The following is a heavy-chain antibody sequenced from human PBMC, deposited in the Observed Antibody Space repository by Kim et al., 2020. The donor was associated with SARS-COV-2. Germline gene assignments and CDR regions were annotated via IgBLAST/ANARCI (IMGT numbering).Heavy chain of an antibody. D-gene: IGHD6-25*01. CDR2: ISSSSSYI. V-gene: IGHV3-21*01. CDR3: ARGGTAAGGDYYGMDV. Sequence: GGSLRLSCAASGFTFSSYSMNWVRQAPGKGLEWVSSISSSSSYIYYADSVKGRFTISRDNAKNSLYLQMNSLRAEDTAVYYCARGGTAAGGDYYGMDVWGQGTTVTVSS. CDR1: GFTFSSYS. J-gene: IGHJ6*02.